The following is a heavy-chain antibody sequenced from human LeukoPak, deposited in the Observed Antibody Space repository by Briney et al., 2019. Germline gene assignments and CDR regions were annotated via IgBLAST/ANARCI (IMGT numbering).Heavy chain of an antibody. CDR1: GYTFTGYY. D-gene: IGHD3-9*01. J-gene: IGHJ4*02. CDR2: INPNSGGT. Sequence: ASVKVSCKASGYTFTGYYMHWARQAPGQGLEWMGWINPNSGGTNYIQRFQGRVTMTRDTYISTAYMELSRLRSDDTAVYYCAILTGYPFDYWGQGTLVTVSS. CDR3: AILTGYPFDY. V-gene: IGHV1-2*02.